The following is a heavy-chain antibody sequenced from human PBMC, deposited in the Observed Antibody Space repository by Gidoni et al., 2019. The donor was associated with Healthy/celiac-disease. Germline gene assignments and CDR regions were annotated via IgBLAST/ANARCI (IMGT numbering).Heavy chain of an antibody. Sequence: QLQLQESGPGLVKPSETLSLTCTVSGGSISSSSYYWGWIRQPPGKGLEWIGSIYYSGSTYYNPSLKSRVTISVDTSKNQFSLKLSSVTAADTAVYYCARHDFYYDSSGYANRFDPWGQGTLVTVSS. CDR3: ARHDFYYDSSGYANRFDP. V-gene: IGHV4-39*01. CDR1: GGSISSSSYY. D-gene: IGHD3-22*01. J-gene: IGHJ5*02. CDR2: IYYSGST.